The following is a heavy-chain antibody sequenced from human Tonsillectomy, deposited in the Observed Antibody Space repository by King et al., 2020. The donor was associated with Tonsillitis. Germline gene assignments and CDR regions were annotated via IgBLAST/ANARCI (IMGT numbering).Heavy chain of an antibody. Sequence: VQLVQSGAEVKKPGESLKISCKGSGYSFTSYWIGWVRQMPGKGLEWMGIIYPGDSDTRYSPSFQGQVTISADKSISTAYLQWSSLKASDTAMYYCARLSCSSTSCDGHYFDYWGQGTLVTVSS. CDR2: IYPGDSDT. J-gene: IGHJ4*02. D-gene: IGHD2-2*01. CDR1: GYSFTSYW. V-gene: IGHV5-51*03. CDR3: ARLSCSSTSCDGHYFDY.